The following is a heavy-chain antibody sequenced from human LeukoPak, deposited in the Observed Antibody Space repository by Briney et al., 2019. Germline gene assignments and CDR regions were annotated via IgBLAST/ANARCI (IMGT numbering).Heavy chain of an antibody. CDR2: ISYDGSNK. CDR3: ARDPPVVGAFDI. J-gene: IGHJ3*02. V-gene: IGHV3-30-3*01. Sequence: PGGSLRLSCAASGFTFCSYAMHWVRQAPGKGLEWVAVISYDGSNKYYADSVKGRFTISRDNSKNTLYLQMNSLRAEDTAVYSCARDPPVVGAFDIWGQGTMVTVSS. CDR1: GFTFCSYA. D-gene: IGHD6-19*01.